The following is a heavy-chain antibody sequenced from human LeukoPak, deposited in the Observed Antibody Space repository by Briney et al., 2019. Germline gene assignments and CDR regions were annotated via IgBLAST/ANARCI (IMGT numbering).Heavy chain of an antibody. D-gene: IGHD3-10*01. CDR1: GFTFSRFW. CDR3: AKGRGAFDI. CDR2: ISNDGSNK. J-gene: IGHJ3*02. Sequence: GGSLRLSCAASGFTFSRFWMHWVRQAPGKGLEWVAVISNDGSNKYYADSVKGRFTISRDNSKNTLYLQMNSLRAEDTAVYYCAKGRGAFDIWGQGTMVTVSS. V-gene: IGHV3-30*18.